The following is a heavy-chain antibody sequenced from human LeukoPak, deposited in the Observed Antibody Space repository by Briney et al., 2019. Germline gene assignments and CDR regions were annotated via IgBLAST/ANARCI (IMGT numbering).Heavy chain of an antibody. Sequence: TSETLSLTCAVSGYSISSGYYWGWIRQPPGKGLEWIGSVYHSGSTYYIPSLKSRVTISVDTSKNQFSLKVTSVTAADTAVYYCARGISTTGHDYWGQGTLVTVSS. CDR1: GYSISSGYY. D-gene: IGHD2/OR15-2a*01. CDR3: ARGISTTGHDY. CDR2: VYHSGST. V-gene: IGHV4-38-2*01. J-gene: IGHJ4*02.